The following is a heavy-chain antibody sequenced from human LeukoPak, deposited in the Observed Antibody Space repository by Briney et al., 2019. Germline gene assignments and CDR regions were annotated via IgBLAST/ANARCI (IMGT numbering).Heavy chain of an antibody. D-gene: IGHD3-10*01. V-gene: IGHV3-66*01. CDR2: IYSCGST. Sequence: GGSLRLSCAASGFTVSSNYMSWVRQAPGKGLEWVSVIYSCGSTYYADSVKGRFTISRDNSKNTLYLQMNSLRAEDTAVYYCARVRKSTMVRGVINVYWFDPWGQGTLVTVSS. CDR1: GFTVSSNY. J-gene: IGHJ5*02. CDR3: ARVRKSTMVRGVINVYWFDP.